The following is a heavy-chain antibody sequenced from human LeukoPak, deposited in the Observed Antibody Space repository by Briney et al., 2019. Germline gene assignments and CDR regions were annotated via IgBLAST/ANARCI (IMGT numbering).Heavy chain of an antibody. D-gene: IGHD2-8*02. J-gene: IGHJ4*02. CDR3: AKDVNYWYNY. Sequence: GGSLRLSCAASLFTLSSYAMCWVRPALRKGLEWVSPIIGIGGSTYYADSVKGRFTISRDNAKNTLYLQMNSLRAEDTAVYYCAKDVNYWYNYWRQGTLVTVSS. CDR2: IIGIGGST. CDR1: LFTLSSYA. V-gene: IGHV3-23*01.